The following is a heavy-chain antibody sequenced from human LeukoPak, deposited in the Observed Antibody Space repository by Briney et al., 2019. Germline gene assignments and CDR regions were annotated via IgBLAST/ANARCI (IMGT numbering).Heavy chain of an antibody. Sequence: ASVKVSCKVSGYTLTELSMHWVRQAPGKGLEWMGGFDPEDGETIYAQKFQGRVTMTRDTSISTAYMELSRLRSDDTAVYYCARPAAKYYFDYWGQGTLVTVSS. D-gene: IGHD2-2*01. CDR1: GYTLTELS. J-gene: IGHJ4*02. V-gene: IGHV1-24*01. CDR2: FDPEDGET. CDR3: ARPAAKYYFDY.